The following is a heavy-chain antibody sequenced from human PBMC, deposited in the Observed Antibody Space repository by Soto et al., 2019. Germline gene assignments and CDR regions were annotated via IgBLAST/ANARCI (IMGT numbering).Heavy chain of an antibody. J-gene: IGHJ4*02. Sequence: PSATLSLTCTISGGSVSVYYWSWIRQSTGQGLEWIGYIYASGSPYYNPSLRSRVTISADTSKNQISLKLTSPTAADTAVYYCARGVGSSPPQYWGRGTLVTVS. CDR2: IYASGSP. D-gene: IGHD1-26*01. V-gene: IGHV4-59*02. CDR1: GGSVSVYY. CDR3: ARGVGSSPPQY.